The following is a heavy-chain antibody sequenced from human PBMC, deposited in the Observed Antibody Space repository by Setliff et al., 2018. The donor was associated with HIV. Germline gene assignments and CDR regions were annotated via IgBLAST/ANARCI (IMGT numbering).Heavy chain of an antibody. Sequence: PGGSLRLSCAASGFTFSNYILNWVRQAPGKGLEWVSSISSSSSYIYYADSVKGRFTISRDNAKNSLYLQMNSLRAEDPAVYYCASGGFGGVIPTNPYYYYYMDVWGKGTTVTVS. D-gene: IGHD3-16*02. CDR2: ISSSSSYI. CDR1: GFTFSNYI. V-gene: IGHV3-21*01. J-gene: IGHJ6*03. CDR3: ASGGFGGVIPTNPYYYYYMDV.